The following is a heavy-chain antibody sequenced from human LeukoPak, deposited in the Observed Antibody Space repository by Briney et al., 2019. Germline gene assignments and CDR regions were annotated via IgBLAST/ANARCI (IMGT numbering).Heavy chain of an antibody. J-gene: IGHJ4*02. Sequence: GASVKVSCKASGYTFTGYYMHWVRQAPGQGLEWMGWINPNSGGTNYAQKFQGRVTMTRDTSISTAYMELSRLRSDDTAVYYCARALVARTISFVYWGQGTLVTVSS. V-gene: IGHV1-2*02. CDR1: GYTFTGYY. CDR2: INPNSGGT. CDR3: ARALVARTISFVY. D-gene: IGHD5-12*01.